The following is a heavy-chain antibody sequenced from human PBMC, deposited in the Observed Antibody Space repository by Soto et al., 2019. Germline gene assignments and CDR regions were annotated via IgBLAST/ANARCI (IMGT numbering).Heavy chain of an antibody. CDR2: ISGSGRST. V-gene: IGHV3-23*01. CDR1: GFTFSSYA. J-gene: IGHJ4*02. Sequence: VQLLESGGGLVQPGGSLRLSCAASGFTFSSYAMSWVRQAPGKGLEWVSAISGSGRSTYYADSVKGRFTISRDNSKHTLYLHMNSLRAEDTAIYYCAKDQYCSSSSCYADYWGQGTLVTVSS. CDR3: AKDQYCSSSSCYADY. D-gene: IGHD2-2*01.